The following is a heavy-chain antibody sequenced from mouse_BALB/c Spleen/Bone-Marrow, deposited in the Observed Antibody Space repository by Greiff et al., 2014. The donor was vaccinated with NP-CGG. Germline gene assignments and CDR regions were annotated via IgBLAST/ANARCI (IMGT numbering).Heavy chain of an antibody. D-gene: IGHD1-1*01. CDR3: ARYCYGSSYFDY. J-gene: IGHJ2*01. V-gene: IGHV14-3*02. Sequence: EVQLQQSGAELVKPGASVKLSCTASGFNIKDTYMHWVKQRPEQGLEWIGRIDPANGNTKDDPKFQGKATITADTSSNTAYLQLSSLTSEDTAVYYCARYCYGSSYFDYWGQGTTLTVSS. CDR2: IDPANGNT. CDR1: GFNIKDTY.